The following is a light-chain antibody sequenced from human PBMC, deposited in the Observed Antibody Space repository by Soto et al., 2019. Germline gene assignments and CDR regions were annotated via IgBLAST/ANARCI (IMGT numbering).Light chain of an antibody. Sequence: QSVLTQPASVSGSPGQSITISCTGTSSDVGGYNYVSWYQQHPGKAPKLMIYEVSNRPSGVSNRFSGSKSGNTASLTISGLQAEDEADYYCSSYTSSRTYVLGHGTKVSVL. CDR2: EVS. J-gene: IGLJ1*01. CDR3: SSYTSSRTYV. V-gene: IGLV2-14*01. CDR1: SSDVGGYNY.